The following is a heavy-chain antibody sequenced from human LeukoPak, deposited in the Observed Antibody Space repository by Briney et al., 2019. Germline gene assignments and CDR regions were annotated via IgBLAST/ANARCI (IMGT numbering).Heavy chain of an antibody. Sequence: NPSETLSLTCAVYGGSFSGYYWSWIRQPPGKGLEWIGEINHSGSTNYNPSLKSRVTISVDTSKNQFSLKLSSVTAADTAVYYCARPAVDKTYYYDSSGYYPFDYWGQGTLVTVSS. CDR2: INHSGST. CDR3: ARPAVDKTYYYDSSGYYPFDY. V-gene: IGHV4-34*01. CDR1: GGSFSGYY. J-gene: IGHJ4*02. D-gene: IGHD3-22*01.